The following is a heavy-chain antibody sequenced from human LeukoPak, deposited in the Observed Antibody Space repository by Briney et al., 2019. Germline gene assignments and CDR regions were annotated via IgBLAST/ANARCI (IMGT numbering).Heavy chain of an antibody. V-gene: IGHV3-53*01. J-gene: IGHJ4*02. D-gene: IGHD2-21*02. CDR2: IYSGDNT. CDR3: ARVTVTAPDY. CDR1: GFSVSNTY. Sequence: GGSLRLSCAASGFSVSNTYMSWVRQAPGKGLEWVSIIYSGDNTYYADSVKGRFTISRDNSKNTLYLQMNRLRPEDTAVYYCARVTVTAPDYWGQGTLVTVSS.